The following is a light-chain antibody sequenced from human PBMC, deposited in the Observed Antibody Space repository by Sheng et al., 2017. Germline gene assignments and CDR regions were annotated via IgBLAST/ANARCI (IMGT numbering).Light chain of an antibody. CDR3: QQYYSTPDS. V-gene: IGKV3D-15*01. J-gene: IGKJ2*03. Sequence: EIVMTQSPATLSVSPGERATLSCRASQSVSFNLAWYQQRPGQVPRLLIYDASNRATGIPARFSGSGSGTDFTLTISSLEPEDFAVYYCQQYYSTPDSFGQGTKLEIK. CDR2: DAS. CDR1: QSVSFN.